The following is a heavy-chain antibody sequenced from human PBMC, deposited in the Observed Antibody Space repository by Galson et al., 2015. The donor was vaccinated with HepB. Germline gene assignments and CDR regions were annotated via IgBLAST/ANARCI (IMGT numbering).Heavy chain of an antibody. J-gene: IGHJ4*02. CDR3: ARDYSSAWLGY. D-gene: IGHD6-25*01. Sequence: SLRLSCAASGFSFAAYYMSWVRQAPGKGLEWVSIIFSGGSTYYAESVKGRFTISRDNSKNTLYLQMNSLRAEDTAVYYCARDYSSAWLGYWGQGTLVTVSS. V-gene: IGHV3-66*01. CDR2: IFSGGST. CDR1: GFSFAAYY.